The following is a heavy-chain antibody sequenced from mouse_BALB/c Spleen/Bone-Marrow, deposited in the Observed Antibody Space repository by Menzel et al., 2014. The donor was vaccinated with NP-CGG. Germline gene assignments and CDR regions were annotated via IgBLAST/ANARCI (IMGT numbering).Heavy chain of an antibody. D-gene: IGHD1-1*01. CDR1: GYSFTGYF. CDR2: INPYNGDT. CDR3: ARVTTDWYFDV. J-gene: IGHJ1*01. Sequence: EVQLQESGPELVKPGASVKISCKASGYSFTGYFMSWEMQSHGKSLEWIGRINPYNGDTFYNQKFKGKATLTVDKSSSTAHMELRSLASEDSAVYYCARVTTDWYFDVWGAGTTVTVSS. V-gene: IGHV1-20*02.